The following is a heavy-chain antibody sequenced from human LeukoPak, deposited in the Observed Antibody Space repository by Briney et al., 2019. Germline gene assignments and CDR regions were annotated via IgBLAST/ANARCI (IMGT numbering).Heavy chain of an antibody. CDR3: ARSYRSGWYYFDY. CDR1: GFTFSSYA. Sequence: PGGSLRLSCAASGFTFSSYAIHWVRRAPGKGLEYVSGISSNGGSTYYANSVKGRFTISRDDSKNTLYLQMGSLRAEDMAVYYCARSYRSGWYYFDYWGQGTRVTVSS. D-gene: IGHD6-19*01. J-gene: IGHJ4*02. CDR2: ISSNGGST. V-gene: IGHV3-64*01.